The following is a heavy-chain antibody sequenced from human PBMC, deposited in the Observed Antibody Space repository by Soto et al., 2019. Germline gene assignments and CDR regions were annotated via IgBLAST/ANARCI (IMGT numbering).Heavy chain of an antibody. V-gene: IGHV1-3*01. CDR3: ARDLRRGIAAAGSVENWFDP. CDR1: GYTFTSYA. CDR2: INAGNGNT. Sequence: ASVKVSCKASGYTFTSYAMHWVRQAPGQRLEWMGWINAGNGNTKYSQKFQGRVTITRDTSASTAYVELSSLRSEDTAVYYCARDLRRGIAAAGSVENWFDPWGQGTLVTVSS. J-gene: IGHJ5*02. D-gene: IGHD6-13*01.